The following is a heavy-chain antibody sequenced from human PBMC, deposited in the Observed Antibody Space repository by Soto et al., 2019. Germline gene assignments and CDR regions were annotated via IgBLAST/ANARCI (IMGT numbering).Heavy chain of an antibody. CDR3: ARHFATGCYYYYMDV. V-gene: IGHV4-39*01. CDR2: IYHSGTT. J-gene: IGHJ6*03. D-gene: IGHD3-9*01. CDR1: GDSFSSSSYY. Sequence: SETLSLTCTVSGDSFSSSSYYWGWIRQPPGRGLEWIGNIYHSGTTYYGPSLKSRVTISVDTSKNQFSLKLSSMTAADTAIYYCARHFATGCYYYYMDVWGKGTAVTVSS.